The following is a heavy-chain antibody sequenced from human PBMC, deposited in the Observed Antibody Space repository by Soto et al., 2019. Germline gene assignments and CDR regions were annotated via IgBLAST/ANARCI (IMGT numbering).Heavy chain of an antibody. Sequence: ASVKLSCKASGYPFTIYYIHWGRQAPGQGLEWMGWIDPRSGGTVYEQKFQGRVTMTRDTSISTVYMDLSGLTPDDTALYYCATDDYGIFPYWGQGSLVTVSS. J-gene: IGHJ4*02. V-gene: IGHV1-2*02. CDR3: ATDDYGIFPY. CDR2: IDPRSGGT. D-gene: IGHD3-10*01. CDR1: GYPFTIYY.